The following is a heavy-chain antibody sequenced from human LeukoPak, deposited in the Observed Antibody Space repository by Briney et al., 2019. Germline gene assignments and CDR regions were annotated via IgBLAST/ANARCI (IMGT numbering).Heavy chain of an antibody. J-gene: IGHJ6*03. Sequence: ASVKVSCKASGYTFNDYGISWVRQAPGQGLEWMGWISTFNGNAKYAQNFQGRVTMTTDTSTSTAHMELKSLRSDDTAVYYCARGRYCSGGNCWAIYYYYMDVWGEGTTVTVSS. V-gene: IGHV1-18*01. CDR3: ARGRYCSGGNCWAIYYYYMDV. CDR2: ISTFNGNA. CDR1: GYTFNDYG. D-gene: IGHD2-15*01.